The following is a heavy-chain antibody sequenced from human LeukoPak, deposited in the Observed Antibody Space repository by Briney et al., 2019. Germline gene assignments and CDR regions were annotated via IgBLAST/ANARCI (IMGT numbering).Heavy chain of an antibody. D-gene: IGHD3-22*01. CDR2: IDYSGST. CDR1: GVSISSSSYY. V-gene: IGHV4-39*07. Sequence: SETLSLTCTGSGVSISSSSYYWGGIRQPPGKGLEWIGSIDYSGSTYYNPSLKSRVTISVDTSKNQFSLKRSSVTAADTAVYYCARDRAHYYDSSGYHGAFDIWGQETMVAVSS. CDR3: ARDRAHYYDSSGYHGAFDI. J-gene: IGHJ3*02.